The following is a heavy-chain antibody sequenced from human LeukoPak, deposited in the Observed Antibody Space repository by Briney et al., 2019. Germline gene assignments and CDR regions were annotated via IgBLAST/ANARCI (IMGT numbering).Heavy chain of an antibody. D-gene: IGHD1-20*01. CDR3: AKGMTGWAFDI. J-gene: IGHJ3*02. Sequence: GGSLRLSCAASGFTFNSYSMNWVRQAPGKGLEWVAVISYDGSNKYYADSVKGRFTISRDNSKNTLYLQMNSLRAEDTAVYYCAKGMTGWAFDIWGQGTMVTVSS. CDR1: GFTFNSYS. V-gene: IGHV3-30*18. CDR2: ISYDGSNK.